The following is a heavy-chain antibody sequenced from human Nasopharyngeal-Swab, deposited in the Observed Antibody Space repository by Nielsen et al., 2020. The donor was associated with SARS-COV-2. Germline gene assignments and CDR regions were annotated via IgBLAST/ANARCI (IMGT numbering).Heavy chain of an antibody. V-gene: IGHV5-51*01. D-gene: IGHD5-12*01. CDR3: VRPEGVATSFKYYFQYGMDV. J-gene: IGHJ6*02. Sequence: GESLKISCEGSGYDFTTYWIGWVRQMPGKGLEWMGIIYPRDSDTRYSPSFQGQVTISADKSISTAYLQWSSLKASDTAMYYCVRPEGVATSFKYYFQYGMDVWGQGTMVTVPS. CDR2: IYPRDSDT. CDR1: GYDFTTYW.